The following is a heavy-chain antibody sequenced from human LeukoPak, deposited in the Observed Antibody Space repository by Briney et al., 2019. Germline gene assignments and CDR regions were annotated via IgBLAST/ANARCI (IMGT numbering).Heavy chain of an antibody. CDR3: ARDGIAAAGTVVY. Sequence: GGSLRLSCAASGFTFSSYSMNWVRQAPGKGLEWVSSISSSSSYIYYADSVKGRFTISRGNAKNSLYLQMNSLRAEDTAVYYCARDGIAAAGTVVYWGQGTLVTVSS. CDR2: ISSSSSYI. J-gene: IGHJ4*02. CDR1: GFTFSSYS. V-gene: IGHV3-21*01. D-gene: IGHD6-13*01.